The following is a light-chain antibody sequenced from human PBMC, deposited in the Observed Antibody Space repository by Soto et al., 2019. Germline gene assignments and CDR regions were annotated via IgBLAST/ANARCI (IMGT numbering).Light chain of an antibody. CDR3: QQYNNWPRT. V-gene: IGKV3-15*01. J-gene: IGKJ1*01. CDR1: QSVGSN. Sequence: EIVLTQFPGTLSLSPGERATLSCRASQSVGSNYLAWCQQRPGQPPNLLIYGASTRATGIPARFSGSGSGTEFTLTISSLQSEDFAVYYCQQYNNWPRTFGQGTKVDIK. CDR2: GAS.